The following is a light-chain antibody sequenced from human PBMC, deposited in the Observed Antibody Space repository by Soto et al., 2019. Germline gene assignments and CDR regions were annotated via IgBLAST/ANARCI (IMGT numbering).Light chain of an antibody. Sequence: QSVLTQPRSVSGSPGQSVTISCTGTSSDVGGYDYVSWYQQHPGKAPKLMIYDVSKRPSGVPDRFSGSKSGNTASLTISGLQADDEADYYCCSYAGSYTVIFGTGPKVTVL. CDR2: DVS. J-gene: IGLJ1*01. V-gene: IGLV2-11*01. CDR3: CSYAGSYTVI. CDR1: SSDVGGYDY.